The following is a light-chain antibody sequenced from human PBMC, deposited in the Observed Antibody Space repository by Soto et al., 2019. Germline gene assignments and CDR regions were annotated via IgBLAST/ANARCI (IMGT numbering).Light chain of an antibody. CDR3: QQYNSYPIT. Sequence: DIQMTQSPSTLSASVGDRVTRTCRASQSISSWLAWYQQKPGKAPKLLIYKASSLESGVPSRFSGSGSGTEFTLTISSLQPDDFATYYCQQYNSYPITFGQGTRLEIK. V-gene: IGKV1-5*03. CDR1: QSISSW. J-gene: IGKJ5*01. CDR2: KAS.